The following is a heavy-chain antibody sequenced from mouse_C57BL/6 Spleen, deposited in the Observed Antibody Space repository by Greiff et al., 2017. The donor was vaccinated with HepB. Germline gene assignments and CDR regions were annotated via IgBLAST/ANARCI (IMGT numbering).Heavy chain of an antibody. D-gene: IGHD1-1*01. CDR1: GYTFTSYW. V-gene: IGHV1-50*01. Sequence: QVQLQRPGAELVKPGASVKLSCKASGYTFTSYWMQWVKQRPGQGLEWIGEIDPSDSYTNYNQKFKGKATLTVDTSSSTAYMQLSSLTSEDSAVYYCARRLRDYWGQGTTLTVSS. CDR3: ARRLRDY. J-gene: IGHJ2*01. CDR2: IDPSDSYT.